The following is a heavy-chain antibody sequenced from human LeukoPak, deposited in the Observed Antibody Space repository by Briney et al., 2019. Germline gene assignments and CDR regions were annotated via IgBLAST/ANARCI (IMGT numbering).Heavy chain of an antibody. D-gene: IGHD4-17*01. V-gene: IGHV3-74*01. Sequence: GGSLRLSCSASGFPFSSYWMNWVRQAPGKAPMWVARISSDGGYTPYADSVKGRFIISRDNTKNTLYLQMTSLRPEDTAVYYCVKDGADYGENGWFDPWGQGTLVTVSS. CDR3: VKDGADYGENGWFDP. CDR1: GFPFSSYW. CDR2: ISSDGGYT. J-gene: IGHJ5*02.